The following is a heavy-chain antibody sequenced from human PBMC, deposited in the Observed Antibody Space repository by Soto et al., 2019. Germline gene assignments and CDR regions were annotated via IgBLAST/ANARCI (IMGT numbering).Heavy chain of an antibody. Sequence: EVQLVESGGGLVEPGGSIRLSCAASGCSFPNAWMTWVRQAPGKGLAWVGRITNKENGEATKFAASVKGRFTISRDDSETTLYLQMYSLQTEDTAVYYFIPGRFGLNEWSFDYWGQGTLVTVSS. D-gene: IGHD2-8*01. CDR3: IPGRFGLNEWSFDY. CDR2: ITNKENGEAT. J-gene: IGHJ4*02. CDR1: GCSFPNAW. V-gene: IGHV3-15*06.